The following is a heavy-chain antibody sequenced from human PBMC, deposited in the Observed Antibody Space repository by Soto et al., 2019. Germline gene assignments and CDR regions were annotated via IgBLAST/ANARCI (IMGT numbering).Heavy chain of an antibody. D-gene: IGHD5-18*01. V-gene: IGHV3-30*18. CDR3: AKEPKIQLWLHCFDY. J-gene: IGHJ4*02. CDR1: RFTFSNYG. CDR2: ISHDGSNT. Sequence: GGSLRLSCAASRFTFSNYGMHWVRQAPGKGLEWLAFISHDGSNTYYADSVKGRFTISRDNSKNTLYLQMNSLRAEDTAVFYCAKEPKIQLWLHCFDYWGQGTLVTVSS.